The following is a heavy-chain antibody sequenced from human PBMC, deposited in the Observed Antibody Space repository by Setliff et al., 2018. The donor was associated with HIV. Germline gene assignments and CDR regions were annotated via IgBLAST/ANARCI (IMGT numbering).Heavy chain of an antibody. CDR2: ISGCGDTT. D-gene: IGHD6-13*01. Sequence: GGSLRLSCGASGFTFSSYAMNWVRQAPGKGLEWVSGISGCGDTTHYINSLKGRFTISRDNSNNTLYLHINSLQAEDTAIYYCAKEASIASAPFDCWGQGTLVTVSS. CDR3: AKEASIASAPFDC. V-gene: IGHV3-23*01. CDR1: GFTFSSYA. J-gene: IGHJ4*02.